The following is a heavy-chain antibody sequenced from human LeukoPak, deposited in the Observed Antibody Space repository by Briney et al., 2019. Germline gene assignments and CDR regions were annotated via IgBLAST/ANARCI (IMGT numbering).Heavy chain of an antibody. Sequence: SGTLSLTCAVYGGSFSGYYWSWIRQPPGKGLEWIGEINHSGSIKRNPSLKSRVTISVDTSKNQFSLKLSSVTAADTAVYYCARRVGRYFGERAYYYNYMDVWDKGTTVTISS. CDR1: GGSFSGYY. V-gene: IGHV4-34*01. CDR2: INHSGSI. D-gene: IGHD3-10*01. J-gene: IGHJ6*03. CDR3: ARRVGRYFGERAYYYNYMDV.